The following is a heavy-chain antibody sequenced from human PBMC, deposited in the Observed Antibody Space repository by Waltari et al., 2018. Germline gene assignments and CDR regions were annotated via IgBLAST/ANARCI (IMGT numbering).Heavy chain of an antibody. V-gene: IGHV4-34*01. CDR3: ARGRRHIVVAIAIPGWFDP. Sequence: QVQLQQWGAGLLKPSETLSLTCAVYGGSFSGYYWSWIRQPPGKGLAWIGEINHSGSTNCNPSLKSRVTISVDTSKNQCSLKLSSVTAADTAVDYCARGRRHIVVAIAIPGWFDPWGQGTLVTVSS. CDR2: INHSGST. D-gene: IGHD2-21*01. J-gene: IGHJ5*02. CDR1: GGSFSGYY.